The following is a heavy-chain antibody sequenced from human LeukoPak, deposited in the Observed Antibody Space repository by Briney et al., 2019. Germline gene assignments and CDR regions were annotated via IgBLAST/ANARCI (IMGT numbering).Heavy chain of an antibody. D-gene: IGHD6-13*01. J-gene: IGHJ5*02. CDR1: GFTFSRYA. CDR2: VSNDGSNQ. CDR3: AREGSSWPNWFDP. V-gene: IGHV3-30-3*01. Sequence: PGGSLRLSCAASGFTFSRYATHWVRQAPGKGLEWVSVVSNDGSNQDYTDSVKGRFTISRDNAKNSLYLQMNSLRAEDTAVYYCAREGSSWPNWFDPWGQGTLVTVSS.